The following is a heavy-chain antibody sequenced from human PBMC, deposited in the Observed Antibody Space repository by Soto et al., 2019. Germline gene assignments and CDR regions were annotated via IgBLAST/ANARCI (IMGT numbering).Heavy chain of an antibody. Sequence: QVQLVESGGGVVQPGRSLRLSCTASGFTFSNYGMHWVRQAPGKGLEWMAAIWYDGGNKYYADSVKGRFTISRDNSKNTLYLQMNSLSGEDTAVYYWARRGGSGWWDIEYWGQGTLVTVSS. V-gene: IGHV3-33*01. CDR3: ARRGGSGWWDIEY. J-gene: IGHJ4*02. D-gene: IGHD6-19*01. CDR2: IWYDGGNK. CDR1: GFTFSNYG.